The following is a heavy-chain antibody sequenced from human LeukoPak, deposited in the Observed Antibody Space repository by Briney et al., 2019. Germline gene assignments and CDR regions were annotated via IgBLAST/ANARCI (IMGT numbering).Heavy chain of an antibody. D-gene: IGHD3-22*01. CDR3: ARNPRRNYYDPPGGWFDP. CDR1: GYTFTDYH. J-gene: IGHJ5*02. CDR2: INPNSGGT. V-gene: IGHV1-2*02. Sequence: ASVKVSCKTSGYTFTDYHMHWVRQAPGQGLEWMGWINPNSGGTNYAQKFQGRVTMTRDTSISTAYMELNSLRAEDTAVYYCARNPRRNYYDPPGGWFDPWGQGTLVTVSS.